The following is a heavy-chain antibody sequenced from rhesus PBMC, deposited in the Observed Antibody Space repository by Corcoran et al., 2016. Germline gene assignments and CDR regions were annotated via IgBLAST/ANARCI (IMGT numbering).Heavy chain of an antibody. V-gene: IGHV4-80*01. D-gene: IGHD3-9*01. CDR1: GASISSHW. Sequence: QVQLQESGPGLVKPSETLSLTCTVSGASISSHWWSWLRQPHGKGLEWIGEINGNSGSTNYNPSLKSRVTISKDASKIQFSLKLSSVTAADTAVYYCARDLQYEDDYGYYNSPGGQGVLVTVSS. J-gene: IGHJ4*01. CDR3: ARDLQYEDDYGYYNSP. CDR2: INGNSGST.